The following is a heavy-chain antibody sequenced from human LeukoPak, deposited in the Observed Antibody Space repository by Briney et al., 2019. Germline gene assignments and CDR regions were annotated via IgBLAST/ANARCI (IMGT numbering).Heavy chain of an antibody. CDR1: GYVFGFYW. D-gene: IGHD1-14*01. J-gene: IGHJ3*02. CDR3: AKTDSAEGTFEI. Sequence: GESLKISCQASGYVFGFYWIAWVRQMPGKGLEWIGIIYPGDDDTRYGPSMQGQVIISADTSINTAYLHLISLKASDTAIYYCAKTDSAEGTFEIWGQGTMVTVSS. V-gene: IGHV5-51*01. CDR2: IYPGDDDT.